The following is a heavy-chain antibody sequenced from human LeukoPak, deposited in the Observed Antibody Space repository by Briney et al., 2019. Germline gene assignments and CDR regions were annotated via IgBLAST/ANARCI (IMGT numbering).Heavy chain of an antibody. D-gene: IGHD6-6*01. CDR2: ISYDGSNK. CDR1: GFTLNNYV. Sequence: GGSLRLSCAASGFTLNNYVMHWVRQAPGKGLEWVAVISYDGSNKYYADSVKGRFTISRDNSKNTLYLQMNSLRGEDTAVYYCAKDRSSSAGLYFDYWGQGALVTVSS. CDR3: AKDRSSSAGLYFDY. J-gene: IGHJ4*02. V-gene: IGHV3-30*18.